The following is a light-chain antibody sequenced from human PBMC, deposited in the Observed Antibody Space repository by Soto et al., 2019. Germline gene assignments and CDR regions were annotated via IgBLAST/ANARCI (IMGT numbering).Light chain of an antibody. V-gene: IGKV1-5*01. CDR1: QTVRRC. Sequence: DSQMPQATSTLSASVAVRVIITCWASQTVRRCMAWYQQKPGKAPKLLISDASTRERGVPSRFSGSGSATEFTLTISSLQPDDFATYYCQQYKDYVYTFGQGTKVDIK. CDR3: QQYKDYVYT. J-gene: IGKJ1*01. CDR2: DAS.